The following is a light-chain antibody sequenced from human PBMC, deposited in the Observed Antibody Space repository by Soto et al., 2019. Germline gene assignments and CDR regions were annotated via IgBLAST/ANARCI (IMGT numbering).Light chain of an antibody. J-gene: IGLJ1*01. CDR3: SSYTTRHTLQIV. CDR1: SSDVGGYNY. V-gene: IGLV2-14*03. CDR2: DVT. Sequence: QSALTQPASVSGSPGQSITISCTGTSSDVGGYNYVSWYQHHPGKAPKLIIYDVTNRPSGVSNPFSGSKSGNTASLTISGLQPEDEADYCCSSYTTRHTLQIVFGTGTKVTVL.